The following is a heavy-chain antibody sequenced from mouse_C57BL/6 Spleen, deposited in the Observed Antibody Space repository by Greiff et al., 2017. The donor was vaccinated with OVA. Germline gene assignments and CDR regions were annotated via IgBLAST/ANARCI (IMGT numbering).Heavy chain of an antibody. CDR1: GYTFTSYW. CDR3: ARGSNSFYFDY. Sequence: VQLQQPGAELVMPGASVKLSCKASGYTFTSYWMHWVKQRPGQGLGWIGEIDPSDSYTNYNQKFKGKSTLTVDKSSSTAYMQLSSLTSEDSAVYYCARGSNSFYFDYWGQGTTLTVSS. CDR2: IDPSDSYT. V-gene: IGHV1-69*01. J-gene: IGHJ2*01. D-gene: IGHD4-1*01.